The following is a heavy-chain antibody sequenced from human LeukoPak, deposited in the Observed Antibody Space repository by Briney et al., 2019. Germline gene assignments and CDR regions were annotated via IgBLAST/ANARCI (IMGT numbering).Heavy chain of an antibody. D-gene: IGHD1/OR15-1a*01. V-gene: IGHV3-48*02. Sequence: AGGSLRLSCATSGFTFTDYPMNWVRQAPGKGLEWVSNIRTTAEGANFAYYADSVKGRVTISRDDAKNTQYLHMNSLRDDDTAVYYCATDQQYAFDYWGQGSLVTVSS. CDR2: IRTTAEGANFA. J-gene: IGHJ4*02. CDR3: ATDQQYAFDY. CDR1: GFTFTDYP.